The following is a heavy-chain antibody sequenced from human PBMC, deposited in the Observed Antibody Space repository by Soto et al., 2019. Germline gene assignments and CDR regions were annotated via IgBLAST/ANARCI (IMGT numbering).Heavy chain of an antibody. Sequence: QDKLVQSGTEVKKPGASMKVSCKASGYSFATSGISWVRQAPGQGLEWMGWISAYNGNTNYDQKLQDRIIMTTDTTTSTAYLELTSLRSDDTAVYYCARAGQYYASSGYADWGQGTLVTVSS. CDR1: GYSFATSG. CDR2: ISAYNGNT. V-gene: IGHV1-18*01. CDR3: ARAGQYYASSGYAD. D-gene: IGHD3-22*01. J-gene: IGHJ4*02.